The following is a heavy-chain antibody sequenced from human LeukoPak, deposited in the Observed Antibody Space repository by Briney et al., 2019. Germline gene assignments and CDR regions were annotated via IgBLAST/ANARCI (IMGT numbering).Heavy chain of an antibody. Sequence: SETLSLTCGVSGGSLSFYYWSWIRQSPGKGLEWIAEISQNGDSNYNMSLKSRVTISLDKSKNQVSLKLNSVTAADTAVYYCARSYYDFWSGYSDAFDIWGQGTMVTVSS. CDR1: GGSLSFYY. CDR2: ISQNGDS. CDR3: ARSYYDFWSGYSDAFDI. D-gene: IGHD3-3*01. J-gene: IGHJ3*02. V-gene: IGHV4-34*01.